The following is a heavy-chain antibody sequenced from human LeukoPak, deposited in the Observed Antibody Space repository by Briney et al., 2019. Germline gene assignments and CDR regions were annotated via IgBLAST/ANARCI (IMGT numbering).Heavy chain of an antibody. CDR3: ARLLRGGSARLHFDY. CDR1: GGSISSSSYY. CDR2: IYYSGST. V-gene: IGHV4-39*01. J-gene: IGHJ4*02. Sequence: SETLSLTCTVSGGSISSSSYYWGWIRQPPGKGLEWIGSIYYSGSTYYNPSLKSRVTISVDTSKNQFSLKLSSVTAADTAVYYCARLLRGGSARLHFDYWGQGTLVTVSS. D-gene: IGHD6-6*01.